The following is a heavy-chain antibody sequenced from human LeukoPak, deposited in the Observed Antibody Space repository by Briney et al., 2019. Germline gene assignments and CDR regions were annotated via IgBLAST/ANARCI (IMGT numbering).Heavy chain of an antibody. Sequence: GASVKVSCKASGGTFSSYAISWVRQAPGQGLEWMGGIIPIFGTANYAQKFQGRVKITTDESTSTAYMELSSLRSEDTAVYYCARQSREQLVRYYYYYMDVWGKGTTVTVSS. J-gene: IGHJ6*03. CDR2: IIPIFGTA. V-gene: IGHV1-69*05. CDR1: GGTFSSYA. CDR3: ARQSREQLVRYYYYYMDV. D-gene: IGHD6-6*01.